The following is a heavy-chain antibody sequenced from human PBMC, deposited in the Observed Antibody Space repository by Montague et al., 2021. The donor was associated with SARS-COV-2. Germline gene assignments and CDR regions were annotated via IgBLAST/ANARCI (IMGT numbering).Heavy chain of an antibody. CDR1: SGSFSRYY. V-gene: IGHV4-34*01. J-gene: IGHJ6*03. CDR3: ARLGDGIVPSPILGLGPYYSFYYMDV. D-gene: IGHD2-2*02. Sequence: SQTLSLTCAVSSGSFSRYYWSWIRQPPGKGLEWIGEISRSGNTKYNPSLQSRVSISLDTSRNQFSLRVSSVTAADTAIYYCARLGDGIVPSPILGLGPYYSFYYMDVWGKGTTITVSS. CDR2: ISRSGNT.